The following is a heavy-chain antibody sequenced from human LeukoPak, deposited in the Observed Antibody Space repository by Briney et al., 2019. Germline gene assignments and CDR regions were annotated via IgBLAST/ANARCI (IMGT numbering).Heavy chain of an antibody. Sequence: SETLSLTCPVSGGSISSSSYYWGWLRQPPGKGLEWIGSIYYSGSTYYNPSLKSRVTMSVDTSKNQFSLKLSSVTAADTAVYYCARDLDYCSSTSCYTWFDPWGQGTLATVSS. CDR3: ARDLDYCSSTSCYTWFDP. CDR2: IYYSGST. CDR1: GGSISSSSYY. D-gene: IGHD2-2*02. J-gene: IGHJ5*02. V-gene: IGHV4-39*07.